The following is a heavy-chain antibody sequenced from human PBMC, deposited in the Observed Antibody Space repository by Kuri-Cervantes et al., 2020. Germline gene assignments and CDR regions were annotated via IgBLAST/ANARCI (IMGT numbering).Heavy chain of an antibody. Sequence: GGSLRLSCAASGFTFSDSWMDWIRLAPGKGLEWVANIKHDGSVKYYGGSAKGRFTISRDNSKNTLYLQMNSLRAEDTAVCYCARDWSTWAGAYYYMDVWGKGTTVTVAS. J-gene: IGHJ6*03. V-gene: IGHV3-7*01. CDR3: ARDWSTWAGAYYYMDV. D-gene: IGHD1-26*01. CDR1: GFTFSDSW. CDR2: IKHDGSVK.